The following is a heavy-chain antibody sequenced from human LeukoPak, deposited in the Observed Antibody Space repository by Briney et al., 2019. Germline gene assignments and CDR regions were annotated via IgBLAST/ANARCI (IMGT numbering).Heavy chain of an antibody. D-gene: IGHD2-21*02. CDR1: GGSFSGYH. CDR3: ALYCGGDCYPPFDY. CDR2: INHSGST. J-gene: IGHJ4*02. Sequence: PSETLSLTCAVYGGSFSGYHWSWIRQPPGKGLEWIGEINHSGSTNYNPSLKSRVTISVDTSKNQFSLKLSSVTAADTAVYYCALYCGGDCYPPFDYWGQGTLVTVSS. V-gene: IGHV4-34*01.